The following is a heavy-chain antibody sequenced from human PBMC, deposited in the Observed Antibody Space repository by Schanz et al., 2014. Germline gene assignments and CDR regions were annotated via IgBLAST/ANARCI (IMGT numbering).Heavy chain of an antibody. V-gene: IGHV4-31*03. CDR3: ARDRCHGDLPGDI. D-gene: IGHD4-17*01. Sequence: QVQLQESGPGLVKPSQTLSLTCTVSGGSVSSGGDYWSWIRQHPGKGLEWIGFISYSGSTYYNPSLKSRVTISVDTSKNQFSLNLSSATAADTAVYYCARDRCHGDLPGDIWGQGTMVTVSS. CDR1: GGSVSSGGDY. J-gene: IGHJ3*02. CDR2: ISYSGST.